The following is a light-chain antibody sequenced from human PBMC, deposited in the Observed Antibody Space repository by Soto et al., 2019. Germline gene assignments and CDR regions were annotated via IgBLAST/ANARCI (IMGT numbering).Light chain of an antibody. Sequence: QSVLTQPPSVSGAPGQRVTISCTGGSSNIGAGYDVHWYQQLPGTAPKLLIYGNSNRPSGVPDRFSGSKSGTSASLAITGLQAEDEAGYYCQSYDNSRSGYVLFGGGTKLTVL. CDR2: GNS. CDR3: QSYDNSRSGYVL. V-gene: IGLV1-40*01. J-gene: IGLJ2*01. CDR1: SSNIGAGYD.